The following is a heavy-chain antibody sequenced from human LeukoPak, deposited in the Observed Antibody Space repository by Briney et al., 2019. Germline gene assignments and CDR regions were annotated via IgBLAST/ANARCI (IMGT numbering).Heavy chain of an antibody. Sequence: GESLKISCKGSGYRFTSYWIGWVRQLPGKGLEWMGIIYPGDSDTRYSPSFQGQVTISADKSISTAYLQWSGLKASDTAMYYWARLQRAHNYVGLDYWGQGTLVTVSS. CDR2: IYPGDSDT. CDR1: GYRFTSYW. D-gene: IGHD4-11*01. CDR3: ARLQRAHNYVGLDY. V-gene: IGHV5-51*01. J-gene: IGHJ4*02.